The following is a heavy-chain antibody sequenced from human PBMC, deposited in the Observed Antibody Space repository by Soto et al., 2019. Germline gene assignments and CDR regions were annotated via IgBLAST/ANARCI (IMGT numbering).Heavy chain of an antibody. D-gene: IGHD2-15*01. CDR1: RFNFSDYS. Sequence: GGSLRLSCAASRFNFSDYSMSWIRQAPGRGPEWVSYISTSGSTIFYADSVKGRFPISRDNTISSLYLQMNNLIVEDAAIYYCPREGPTKLTYLLDYWGQGTLVTVSS. V-gene: IGHV3-11*01. J-gene: IGHJ4*01. CDR3: PREGPTKLTYLLDY. CDR2: ISTSGSTI.